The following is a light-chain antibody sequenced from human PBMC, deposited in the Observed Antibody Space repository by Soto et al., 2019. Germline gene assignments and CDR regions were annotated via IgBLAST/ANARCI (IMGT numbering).Light chain of an antibody. Sequence: EIVMTQSPATLSVSPGERVTLSCRASQSVSSSLAWYQQKPGQAPRLLIYGASTKATGIPARFSGSGSVTEFTLTISSLQSEDFAVYYCQQDNNWPPFTFGPGTKVDIK. J-gene: IGKJ3*01. CDR3: QQDNNWPPFT. V-gene: IGKV3-15*01. CDR2: GAS. CDR1: QSVSSS.